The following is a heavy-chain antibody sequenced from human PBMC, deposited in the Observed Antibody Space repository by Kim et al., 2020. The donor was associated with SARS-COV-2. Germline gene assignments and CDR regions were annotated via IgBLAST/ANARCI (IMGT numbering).Heavy chain of an antibody. CDR2: INHSGST. J-gene: IGHJ6*03. Sequence: SETLSLTCAVYGGSFSGYYWSWIRQPPGKGLEWIGEINHSGSTNYNPSLKSRVTISVDTSKNQFSLKLSSVTAADTAVYYCARATGYCSSTSCHGYYYYYMDVWGKGTTVTVSS. CDR3: ARATGYCSSTSCHGYYYYYMDV. V-gene: IGHV4-34*01. CDR1: GGSFSGYY. D-gene: IGHD2-2*01.